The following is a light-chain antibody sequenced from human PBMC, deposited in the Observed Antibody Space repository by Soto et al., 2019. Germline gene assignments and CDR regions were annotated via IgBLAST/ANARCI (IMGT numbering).Light chain of an antibody. J-gene: IGKJ1*01. CDR1: QSVNNN. CDR2: GAS. V-gene: IGKV3-15*01. CDR3: QQYTSYST. Sequence: EIVMTQSPATLSVSPGERATLSCRASQSVNNNLAWYQQKPGQAPRLLIYGASARATGIPARFSGSGSGTEFTLTISSLQSEDFAVYYCQQYTSYSTFGQGTKVEIK.